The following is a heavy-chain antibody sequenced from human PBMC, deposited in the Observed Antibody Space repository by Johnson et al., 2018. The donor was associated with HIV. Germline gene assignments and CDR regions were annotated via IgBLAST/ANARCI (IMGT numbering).Heavy chain of an antibody. CDR1: GFTFNRAW. J-gene: IGHJ3*02. V-gene: IGHV3-15*01. CDR3: TTDLASDAFDI. Sequence: MLLVESGGGLVKPGGSLRVSCAASGFTFNRAWMGWVRQAPGKGLEWLGRIKTKTDGGTIDYNAPVKGRFSISRDDSTNTLYLQMNSLKTEDTAMYYCTTDLASDAFDIWGQGTMVTVSS. CDR2: IKTKTDGGTI.